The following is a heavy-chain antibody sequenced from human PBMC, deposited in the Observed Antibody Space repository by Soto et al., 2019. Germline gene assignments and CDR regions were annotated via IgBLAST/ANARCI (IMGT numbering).Heavy chain of an antibody. CDR1: GFTFTDFY. CDR3: AGRGGHDYNY. CDR2: IRPDGSET. D-gene: IGHD4-4*01. Sequence: EVQLVQSGGGLVQPGGSLRLSCVGSGFTFTDFYMNWVRQAPGKGLEWVANIRPDGSETNYVESVKGRFTTSRDNAKNSLLLPMNSLRADDTAVYYCAGRGGHDYNYWGQGILVSVSS. V-gene: IGHV3-7*03. J-gene: IGHJ4*02.